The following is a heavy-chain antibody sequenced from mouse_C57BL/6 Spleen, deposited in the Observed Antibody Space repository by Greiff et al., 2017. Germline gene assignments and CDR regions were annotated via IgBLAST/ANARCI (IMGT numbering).Heavy chain of an antibody. CDR1: GYAFSSSW. CDR3: AREDYYGSSYLDY. Sequence: QVQLQQSGPELVKPGASVKISCKASGYAFSSSWMNWVKQRPGKGLEWIGRIYPGDGDTNYNGKFKGKATLTADKSSSTAYMQLSSLTSEDSAVYCCAREDYYGSSYLDYWGQGTTLTVSS. V-gene: IGHV1-82*01. CDR2: IYPGDGDT. J-gene: IGHJ2*01. D-gene: IGHD1-1*01.